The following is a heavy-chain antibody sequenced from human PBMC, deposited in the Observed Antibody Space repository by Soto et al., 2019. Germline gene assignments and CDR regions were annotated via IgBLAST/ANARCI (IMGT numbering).Heavy chain of an antibody. V-gene: IGHV1-3*01. Sequence: ASVKVSCKASGYTFTSYAMDWVRQAPGQRLEWMGWINAGNGNTKYSQKFQGRVTITRDTSASTAYMELSSLRSEDTAVYYCARDLVAGTFWFDPWGQGTLVTVSS. CDR2: INAGNGNT. CDR1: GYTFTSYA. CDR3: ARDLVAGTFWFDP. J-gene: IGHJ5*02. D-gene: IGHD6-19*01.